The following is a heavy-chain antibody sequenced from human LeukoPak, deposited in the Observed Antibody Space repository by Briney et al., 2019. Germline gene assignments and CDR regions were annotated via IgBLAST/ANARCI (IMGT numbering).Heavy chain of an antibody. CDR2: IYHSGST. J-gene: IGHJ5*02. V-gene: IGHV4-4*02. Sequence: PSETLSLTCAVSGGSISSSNWWSWARQPPGKGLEWIGEIYHSGSTNYNPSLKSRVTISVDKSKNQFSLKLSSVTAADTAVYYCARSCSSTSCYSSADWFDPWGQGTLVTVSS. CDR3: ARSCSSTSCYSSADWFDP. CDR1: GGSISSSNW. D-gene: IGHD2-2*01.